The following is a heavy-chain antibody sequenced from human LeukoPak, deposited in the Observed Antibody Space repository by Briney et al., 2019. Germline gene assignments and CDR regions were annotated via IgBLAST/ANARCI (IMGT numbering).Heavy chain of an antibody. CDR2: ISAYNGDT. CDR3: ARVGGGYDSGGNNWFDP. D-gene: IGHD5-12*01. J-gene: IGHJ5*02. Sequence: ASVRVSCKASGYTFTSFALSWVRQAPGQGLEGMGWISAYNGDTNYAQKLQGRVTMTTDTSTSTAYMELRSLRSDDTAVYYCARVGGGYDSGGNNWFDPWGQGTLVTVSS. V-gene: IGHV1-18*01. CDR1: GYTFTSFA.